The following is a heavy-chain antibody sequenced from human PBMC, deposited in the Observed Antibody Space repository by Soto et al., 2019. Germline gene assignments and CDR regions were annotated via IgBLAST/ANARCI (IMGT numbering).Heavy chain of an antibody. CDR3: AKAYYYGSWRPNWFDP. Sequence: GGSLRLSCAASGFTFSSYSMSRVRQALGKGLEWVSAISGSSGSTYYADSVRGRFTISRDNSKNTLYLQMNSLRAEDTAVYYCAKAYYYGSWRPNWFDPWGQGTLVTVSS. D-gene: IGHD3-10*01. CDR2: ISGSSGST. J-gene: IGHJ5*02. CDR1: GFTFSSYS. V-gene: IGHV3-23*01.